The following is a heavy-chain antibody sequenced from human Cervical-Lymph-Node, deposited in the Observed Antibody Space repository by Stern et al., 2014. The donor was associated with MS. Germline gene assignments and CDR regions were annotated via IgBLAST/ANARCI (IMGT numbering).Heavy chain of an antibody. D-gene: IGHD1-26*01. CDR2: ITPVYGTT. CDR1: GDTFSSYA. CDR3: ARGGGLVGYFDY. V-gene: IGHV1-69*06. Sequence: VQLVESGAEVNKPGSSVKVSCKASGDTFSSYAINWVRQVPGQGLEWMGGITPVYGTTNYAQKFQGRVTITADKSTNTAYMELMTLRSEDTAVYYCARGGGLVGYFDYWGQGTLVSVSS. J-gene: IGHJ4*02.